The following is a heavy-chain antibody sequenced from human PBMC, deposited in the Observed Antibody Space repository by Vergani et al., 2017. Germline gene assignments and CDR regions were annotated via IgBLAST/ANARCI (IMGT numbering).Heavy chain of an antibody. J-gene: IGHJ4*02. Sequence: QVRLQESGPGLVKPSETLSLTCSVSGGSMSGYYWSWIWQPPVKELEWIGYMYHSGSTNYNPSLETRVTISGDTSKNQFSLKLNSVTAADTAVYYCGRVADFYGLGSRLLDLWGQGILVTVSS. D-gene: IGHD3-10*01. V-gene: IGHV4-59*01. CDR2: MYHSGST. CDR1: GGSMSGYY. CDR3: GRVADFYGLGSRLLDL.